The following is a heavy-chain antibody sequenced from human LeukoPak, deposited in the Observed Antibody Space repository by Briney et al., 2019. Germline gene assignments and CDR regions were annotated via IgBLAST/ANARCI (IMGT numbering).Heavy chain of an antibody. D-gene: IGHD3-16*01. J-gene: IGHJ6*04. Sequence: GGSLRLSCAASGFTFSSYGMHWVRQAPGKGLEWGAVISYEGSNKYYADSVKGRFTISRDNYKNTLYLQMNSLRAEDTAVYYCAKGGSNYYYYGMDVWGKGTTVTVSS. CDR1: GFTFSSYG. CDR2: ISYEGSNK. V-gene: IGHV3-30*18. CDR3: AKGGSNYYYYGMDV.